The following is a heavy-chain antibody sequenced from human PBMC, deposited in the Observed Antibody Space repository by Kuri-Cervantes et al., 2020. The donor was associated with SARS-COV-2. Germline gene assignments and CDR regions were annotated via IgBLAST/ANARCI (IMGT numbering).Heavy chain of an antibody. J-gene: IGHJ6*02. CDR3: ARDSGPPSSYYYYYGMDV. V-gene: IGHV4-34*01. D-gene: IGHD2-21*01. CDR1: CGSFSGYY. CDR2: INHSGST. Sequence: SQTLSLTCAVYCGSFSGYYWSWIRQPPGKGLEWIGEINHSGSTNYNPSLKSRVTISVDTSKNQFSLKLSSVTAADTAVYYCARDSGPPSSYYYYYGMDVWGQGTTVTVSS.